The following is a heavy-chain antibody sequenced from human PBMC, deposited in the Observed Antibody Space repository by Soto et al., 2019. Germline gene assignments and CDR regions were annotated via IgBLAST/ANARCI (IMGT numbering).Heavy chain of an antibody. J-gene: IGHJ6*02. CDR3: AKIGLWDRPRRYGSGRYNYYAMDV. D-gene: IGHD3-10*01. Sequence: PGGSLRLSCAASGFTFSSYAMSWVRQAPGKGLEWVSTISGSGDSTSSADSVKGRFTISRDNSKNTLYLQMNSLRAEDTALFYCAKIGLWDRPRRYGSGRYNYYAMDVWGHGTTVTV. CDR1: GFTFSSYA. CDR2: ISGSGDST. V-gene: IGHV3-23*01.